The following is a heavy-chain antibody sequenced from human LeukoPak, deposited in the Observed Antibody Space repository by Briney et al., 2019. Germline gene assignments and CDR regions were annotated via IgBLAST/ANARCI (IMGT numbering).Heavy chain of an antibody. CDR2: ISGDGNST. Sequence: PGGSLRLSCAASGFTVSSNYMSWVRQAPGKGLEWVSLISGDGNSTNYAGSVKGRFTISRDNNKNSLYLQMNSLRTEDTAFYYCATNFGAYYYDTSGYYDFWGQGTLVTVSS. CDR1: GFTVSSNY. CDR3: ATNFGAYYYDTSGYYDF. J-gene: IGHJ4*02. D-gene: IGHD3-22*01. V-gene: IGHV3-43*02.